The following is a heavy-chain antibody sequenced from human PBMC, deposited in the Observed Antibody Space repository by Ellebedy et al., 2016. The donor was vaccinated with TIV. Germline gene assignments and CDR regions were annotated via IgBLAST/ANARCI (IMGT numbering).Heavy chain of an antibody. Sequence: MPSETLSLTCTVSGDSISGYYWSWIRQPPGKGLEWIGYFYSSGSGEYNPSLKSRVTMSVDTSRSQFSLRLNSVTAADTAVYYCARSGGWYTPYDYWGQGTLVTVSS. D-gene: IGHD6-19*01. V-gene: IGHV4-59*01. CDR3: ARSGGWYTPYDY. CDR2: FYSSGSG. CDR1: GDSISGYY. J-gene: IGHJ4*02.